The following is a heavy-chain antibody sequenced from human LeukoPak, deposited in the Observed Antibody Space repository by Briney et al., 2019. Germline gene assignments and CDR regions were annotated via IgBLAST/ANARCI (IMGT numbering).Heavy chain of an antibody. V-gene: IGHV1-46*01. D-gene: IGHD3-22*01. CDR2: INPSGGST. J-gene: IGHJ4*02. CDR3: ARSYYYDSCGYYPPFFDY. Sequence: ASVKVPCKASGYTFTNYYMHWVRQAPGQGLEWMGIINPSGGSTNYAQKFQGRVTMTRDTSTSTVYMELSSLRSEDTAVYYCARSYYYDSCGYYPPFFDYWGQGTLVTVSS. CDR1: GYTFTNYY.